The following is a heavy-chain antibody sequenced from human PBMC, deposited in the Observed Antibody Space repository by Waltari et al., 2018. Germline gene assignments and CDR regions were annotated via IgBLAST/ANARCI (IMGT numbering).Heavy chain of an antibody. CDR1: GLPFSSYA. CDR3: ARSYGMDV. CDR2: ISGSGSSA. V-gene: IGHV3-23*04. J-gene: IGHJ6*02. Sequence: EVQVVESGGGLVQPGGCLRLSCAGPGLPFSSYALAWVRQAPGKGLEWVSVISGSGSSAYYADSVKGRFTVSRDNSKKMVFLQMNSLGAEDTGLYYCARSYGMDVWGQGTTVTVS.